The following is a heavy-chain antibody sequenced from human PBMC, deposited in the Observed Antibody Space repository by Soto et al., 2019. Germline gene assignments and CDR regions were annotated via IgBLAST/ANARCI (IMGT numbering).Heavy chain of an antibody. J-gene: IGHJ4*02. CDR3: ARGRAAHPGED. Sequence: EVQLVESGGDLVQPGGSLRLSCAASGFSINTYWMTWVRQAPGRGLEWVANIKQDGSEEYYVASVKGRFSISRDNARNSLYLQMNSLSPADTAVYHWARGRAAHPGEDWGQGTLVTVSS. CDR2: IKQDGSEE. V-gene: IGHV3-7*05. D-gene: IGHD3-10*01. CDR1: GFSINTYW.